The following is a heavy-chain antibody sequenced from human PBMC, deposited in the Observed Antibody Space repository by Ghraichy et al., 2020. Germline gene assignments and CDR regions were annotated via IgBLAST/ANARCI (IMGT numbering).Heavy chain of an antibody. V-gene: IGHV1-18*04. Sequence: ASVKVSCKASGYTFTSYGISWVRQAPGQGLEWMGWISAYNGNTNYAQKLQGRVTMTTDTSTSTAYMELTSLRSDDTAVYYCARGAGYCSSTSCYVNYWGQGTLVTVSS. J-gene: IGHJ4*02. D-gene: IGHD2-2*01. CDR2: ISAYNGNT. CDR3: ARGAGYCSSTSCYVNY. CDR1: GYTFTSYG.